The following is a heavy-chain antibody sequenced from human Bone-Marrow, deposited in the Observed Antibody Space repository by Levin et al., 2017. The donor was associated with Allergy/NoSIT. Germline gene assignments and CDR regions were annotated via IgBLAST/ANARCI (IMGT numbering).Heavy chain of an antibody. D-gene: IGHD4-17*01. V-gene: IGHV4-4*02. Sequence: PSQTLSLPCTVSGGSISSSTWWSWVRQPPGKGLEWIGEIYHGGRTNYNPSLRSRVTMSVDKSQNQFSLNLNSVTAADTAVYYCARDPLDYGTNSGNYWGQGTLVTVSS. CDR2: IYHGGRT. CDR3: ARDPLDYGTNSGNY. CDR1: GGSISSSTW. J-gene: IGHJ4*02.